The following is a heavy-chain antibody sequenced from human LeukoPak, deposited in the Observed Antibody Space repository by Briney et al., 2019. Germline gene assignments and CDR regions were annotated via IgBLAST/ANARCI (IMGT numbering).Heavy chain of an antibody. CDR3: ARAVHRSGGSCYSNYFDY. D-gene: IGHD2-15*01. CDR1: GYTFTSYG. V-gene: IGHV1-18*01. J-gene: IGHJ4*02. CDR2: ISTYNGNT. Sequence: ASVKVSCKASGYTFTSYGISWVRQAPGQGLEWMGWISTYNGNTNYAQKLQGRVTITTDESTSTAYMELSSVRSEDTAVYYCARAVHRSGGSCYSNYFDYWGQGTLVTVSS.